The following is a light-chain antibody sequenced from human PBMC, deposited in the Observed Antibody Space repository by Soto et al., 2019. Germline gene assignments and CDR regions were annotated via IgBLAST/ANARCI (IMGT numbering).Light chain of an antibody. J-gene: IGKJ1*01. V-gene: IGKV3-20*01. CDR1: QSVSNNY. Sequence: EVVLTQSPGTLSLSQGERATLSCSASQSVSNNYLAWYKQKPGQAPRLLIYGASNRATGIPDRFSGSGSGTDFTLTISRLEPEDFAVYYCQQYGSSGTFGQGTKVDIK. CDR2: GAS. CDR3: QQYGSSGT.